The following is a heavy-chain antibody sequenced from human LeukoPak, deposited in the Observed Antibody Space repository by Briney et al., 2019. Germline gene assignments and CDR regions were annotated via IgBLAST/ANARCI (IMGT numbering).Heavy chain of an antibody. J-gene: IGHJ3*02. CDR1: GGSISSYY. CDR3: ARDLGSDFWSGHDAFDI. Sequence: SETLSLTCTVYGGSISSYYWSWIRQPAGKGLEWIGRIYTSGSTNYNPSLKSRVTMSVDTSKNQFSLKLSSVTAADTAVYYCARDLGSDFWSGHDAFDIWGQGTMVTVSS. D-gene: IGHD3-3*01. CDR2: IYTSGST. V-gene: IGHV4-4*07.